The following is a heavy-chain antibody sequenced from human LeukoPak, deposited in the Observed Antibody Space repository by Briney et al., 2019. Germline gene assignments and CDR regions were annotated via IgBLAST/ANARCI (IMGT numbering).Heavy chain of an antibody. J-gene: IGHJ6*02. V-gene: IGHV4-34*01. CDR2: INHSGST. CDR3: ARWDWNYNYYYSMDV. Sequence: PSETLSLTCAVYGGSFSGYYWSWIRQPPGKGLEWIGEINHSGSTNYNPSLKSRVTISVDTSKNQLSLKLSSVTAADTAVYYCARWDWNYNYYYSMDVWGQGTTVTVSS. CDR1: GGSFSGYY. D-gene: IGHD3/OR15-3a*01.